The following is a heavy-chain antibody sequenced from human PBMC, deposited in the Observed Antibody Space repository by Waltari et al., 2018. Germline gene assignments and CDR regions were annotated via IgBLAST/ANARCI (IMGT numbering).Heavy chain of an antibody. CDR2: INHDASEK. Sequence: EVQLVESGGGLVRPGGSQRLSCGASGFPFRAHSMTWVRQAPGKGLEWVASINHDASEKYYVDSVKGRLTISRDNAKNSLYLQMNSLSDEDTAVYYCTRWVCRSNCYIDYWGQGTLVTVSS. V-gene: IGHV3-7*04. CDR3: TRWVCRSNCYIDY. D-gene: IGHD1-26*01. CDR1: GFPFRAHS. J-gene: IGHJ4*02.